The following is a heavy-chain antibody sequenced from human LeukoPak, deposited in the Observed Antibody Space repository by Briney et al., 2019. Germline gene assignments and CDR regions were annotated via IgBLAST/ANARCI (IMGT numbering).Heavy chain of an antibody. CDR1: GFTFSSYG. Sequence: QTGGSLRLSCAASGFTFSSYGMHWVRQAPGKGLEWVAFIRYDGSNKYYADSVKGRFTISRDRSKSTVDFKMNSLRAEDTAVYYCAKGSTAVVFTRDHYMDVWGKGTTVTFYS. D-gene: IGHD3-22*01. CDR3: AKGSTAVVFTRDHYMDV. CDR2: IRYDGSNK. V-gene: IGHV3-30*02. J-gene: IGHJ6*03.